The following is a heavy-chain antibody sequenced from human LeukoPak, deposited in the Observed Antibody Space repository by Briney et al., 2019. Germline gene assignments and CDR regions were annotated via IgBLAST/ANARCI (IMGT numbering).Heavy chain of an antibody. CDR2: IRSKANSYAT. CDR1: GFTFSGSA. CDR3: AKDPIYWVGATREVDY. Sequence: TGGSLRLSCAASGFTFSGSAMHWVRQASGKGLEWVGRIRSKANSYATAYAASVKGRFTISRDDSKNTAYLQMNSLRAEDTAVYYCAKDPIYWVGATREVDYWGQGTLVTVSS. D-gene: IGHD1-26*01. J-gene: IGHJ4*02. V-gene: IGHV3-73*01.